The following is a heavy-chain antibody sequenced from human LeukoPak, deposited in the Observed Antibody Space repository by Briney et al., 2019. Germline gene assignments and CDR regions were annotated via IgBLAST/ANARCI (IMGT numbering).Heavy chain of an antibody. Sequence: GASVKVSCKASGYTFTSYDINWVRQATGQGLEWMGRMNPNSGNTGYAQKFQGRVTMTRNTSISTAYMELSSLRSEDTAVYYCARVGYYYDSSGYYLSSWGQGTLVTVSS. CDR1: GYTFTSYD. CDR2: MNPNSGNT. D-gene: IGHD3-22*01. V-gene: IGHV1-8*01. CDR3: ARVGYYYDSSGYYLSS. J-gene: IGHJ4*02.